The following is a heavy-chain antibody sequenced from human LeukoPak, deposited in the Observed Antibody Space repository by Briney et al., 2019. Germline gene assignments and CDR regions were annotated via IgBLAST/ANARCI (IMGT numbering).Heavy chain of an antibody. V-gene: IGHV3-48*01. J-gene: IGHJ4*02. CDR2: ISSSSNTR. CDR1: GFTFSSYS. D-gene: IGHD2-15*01. CDR3: ARDSPCSGGSCFFDY. Sequence: GGSLRLSCAASGFTFSSYSMNWVRQAPGKGLEWVSYISSSSNTRYYADSVKGRFTISRDNAKNSLYLQMNSLRAEDTALYYCARDSPCSGGSCFFDYWGQGTLVTVSS.